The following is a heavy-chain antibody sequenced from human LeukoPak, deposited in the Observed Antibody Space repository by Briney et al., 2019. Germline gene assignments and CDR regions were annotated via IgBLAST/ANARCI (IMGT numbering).Heavy chain of an antibody. V-gene: IGHV3-7*03. CDR2: IKKDGSQK. CDR1: GFTFSSFW. J-gene: IGHJ4*02. Sequence: GGSLRLSCAASGFTFSSFWMNWVRQAPGKGLEWVANIKKDGSQKYYVDSVEGRFTISRDNAKNSLYLQMDSLRVDDTAVYYCTRVFGGFHVSDYRGQGTLVTVPS. D-gene: IGHD3-10*02. CDR3: TRVFGGFHVSDY.